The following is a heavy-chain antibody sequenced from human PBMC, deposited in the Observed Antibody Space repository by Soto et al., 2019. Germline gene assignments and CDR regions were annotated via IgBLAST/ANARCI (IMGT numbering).Heavy chain of an antibody. CDR2: ISGSSSSI. Sequence: VQLVESGGGLVKPGGSLRLSCAASGFTFRSYSMNWVRQAPGKGLEWVSSISGSSSSIYYADSVKGRFTISRDNAKNSLYLQMNSLRAEDTAVFYCVSARGSSWYFDYWGQGALVTVSS. CDR3: VSARGSSWYFDY. CDR1: GFTFRSYS. J-gene: IGHJ4*02. V-gene: IGHV3-21*01. D-gene: IGHD6-13*01.